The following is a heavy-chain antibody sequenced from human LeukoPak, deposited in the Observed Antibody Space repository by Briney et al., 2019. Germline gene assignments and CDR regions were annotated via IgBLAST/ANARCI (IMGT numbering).Heavy chain of an antibody. J-gene: IGHJ4*02. D-gene: IGHD2-15*01. Sequence: SETLSLTCVVSGGSVSGYYWGWIRQPPGRGLEWIGYVYYSGSTNYNPSFKSRITISVDTSRNQFSLQLSSVTAADTAVYYCARIHRYCSGGACCVLDNWGQGTPVAVSS. CDR3: ARIHRYCSGGACCVLDN. CDR2: VYYSGST. V-gene: IGHV4-59*02. CDR1: GGSVSGYY.